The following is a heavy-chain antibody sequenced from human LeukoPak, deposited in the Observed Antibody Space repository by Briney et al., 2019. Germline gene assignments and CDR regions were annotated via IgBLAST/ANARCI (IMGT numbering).Heavy chain of an antibody. Sequence: PGGSLGLPCAASGFTFDNYAMSWVRQAPGKGLEWVSGISGSGSSAYYAESVKGRFTVSRDNSKNTLYLQMNSLRAEDTAVYFCAKQYGNSGWYGFDYWGQGTLVPVSS. CDR1: GFTFDNYA. CDR2: ISGSGSSA. V-gene: IGHV3-23*01. D-gene: IGHD6-13*01. CDR3: AKQYGNSGWYGFDY. J-gene: IGHJ4*02.